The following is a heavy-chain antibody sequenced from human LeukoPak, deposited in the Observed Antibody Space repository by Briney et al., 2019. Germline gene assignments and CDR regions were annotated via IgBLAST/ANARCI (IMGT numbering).Heavy chain of an antibody. CDR3: AKPDSSTWYGRGFDY. D-gene: IGHD6-13*01. V-gene: IGHV3-23*01. J-gene: IGHJ4*02. Sequence: PGGSLRLSCAASGFTFSSYAMSWVRQAPGKGLEWVSALSGSGDNTYYANSVKGRFTISRDNSKNTLYLQMDSLRAEDTAVYYCAKPDSSTWYGRGFDYWGQGTLVTVSS. CDR2: LSGSGDNT. CDR1: GFTFSSYA.